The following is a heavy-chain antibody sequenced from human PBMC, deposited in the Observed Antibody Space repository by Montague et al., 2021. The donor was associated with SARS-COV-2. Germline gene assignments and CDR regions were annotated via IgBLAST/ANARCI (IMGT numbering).Heavy chain of an antibody. V-gene: IGHV4-39*01. J-gene: IGHJ5*02. CDR1: GGSIITSNYY. CDR2: GDYSGAT. D-gene: IGHD2/OR15-2a*01. Sequence: SETLSLTCTVSGGSIITSNYYWGWLRQPPGKGLEWIGSGDYSGATSYNPSLTSRVTISVDTSKNQFSLKLTSVTAADTAVYYCARQVGRGPGSMDWFDPWGQGTLVTVSS. CDR3: ARQVGRGPGSMDWFDP.